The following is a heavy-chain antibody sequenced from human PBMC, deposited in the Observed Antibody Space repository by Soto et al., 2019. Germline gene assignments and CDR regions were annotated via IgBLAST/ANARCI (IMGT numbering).Heavy chain of an antibody. CDR2: ISQSGVA. CDR3: AGGSYGHRLAS. CDR1: GGSLSSYT. D-gene: IGHD3-10*01. J-gene: IGHJ5*02. Sequence: SETLSLTCAVYGGSLSSYTWNWIRQPPGKGLEWIGEISQSGVAIYNASLKSRVSVSQDTSKNQLSLNLNYVTAADTAVYYCAGGSYGHRLASWGQGSLVTVSS. V-gene: IGHV4-34*01.